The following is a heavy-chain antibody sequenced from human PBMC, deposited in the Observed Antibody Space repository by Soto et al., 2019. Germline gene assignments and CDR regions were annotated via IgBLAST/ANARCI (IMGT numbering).Heavy chain of an antibody. V-gene: IGHV4-61*01. J-gene: IGHJ6*02. CDR3: ARDPRDGYKSYYYYYGMDV. D-gene: IGHD5-12*01. CDR2: IYYSGST. Sequence: SETLSLTCTVSGGSVSSGSYYWSWIRQPPGKGLEWIGYIYYSGSTNYNPSLKSRVTISVDTSKNQSSLKLRSVTAADTAVYYCARDPRDGYKSYYYYYGMDVWGQGTTVTVSS. CDR1: GGSVSSGSYY.